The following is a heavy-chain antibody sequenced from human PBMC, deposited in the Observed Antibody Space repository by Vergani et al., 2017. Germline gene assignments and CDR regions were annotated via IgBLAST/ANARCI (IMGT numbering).Heavy chain of an antibody. CDR2: ISSDGGST. CDR1: GFTFSTYA. V-gene: IGHV3-23*01. D-gene: IGHD6-13*01. CDR3: AKDLFSLAAAGADS. J-gene: IGHJ4*02. Sequence: EVQLLESGGGLVQPGGSLRLSCAASGFTFSTYAMTWVRQAPGKGLEWVSTISSDGGSTYYADSVKGRFTISRDDSKNALYLQMNSLRPEDTAVYYCAKDLFSLAAAGADSWGQGTLVTVYS.